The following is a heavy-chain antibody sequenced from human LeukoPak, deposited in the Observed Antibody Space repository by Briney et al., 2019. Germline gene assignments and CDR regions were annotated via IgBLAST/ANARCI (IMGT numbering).Heavy chain of an antibody. Sequence: GESLKISCKGSGYSFTTYWIGWVRQMPGKGLEWMGIIYPGDSDTRYSPSFQGQVTISAGKSISTAYLQWSSLKASDTAMYYCARRDIAVAGTFDYWGQGTLVTVSS. CDR3: ARRDIAVAGTFDY. J-gene: IGHJ4*02. V-gene: IGHV5-51*01. CDR1: GYSFTTYW. D-gene: IGHD6-19*01. CDR2: IYPGDSDT.